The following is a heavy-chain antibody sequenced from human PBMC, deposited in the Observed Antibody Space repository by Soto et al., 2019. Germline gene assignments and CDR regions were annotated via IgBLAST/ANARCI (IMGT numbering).Heavy chain of an antibody. CDR3: VREESDHEGNWFDP. Sequence: QVQLVESGGSVVQPGRSMKLSCAASGFTFSRYGMHWVRQAPGKGLEWVAVIFYDGSRKEYAASLKGRFTISRDNSKNTLYLQMNSLRAEDTAVYYCVREESDHEGNWFDPWGQGTLVTVSS. CDR1: GFTFSRYG. V-gene: IGHV3-33*01. J-gene: IGHJ5*02. CDR2: IFYDGSRK. D-gene: IGHD2-21*02.